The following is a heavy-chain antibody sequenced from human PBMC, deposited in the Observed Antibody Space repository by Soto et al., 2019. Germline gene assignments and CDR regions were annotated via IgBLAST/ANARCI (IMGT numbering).Heavy chain of an antibody. V-gene: IGHV3-30-3*01. Sequence: QVQLVESGGGEVQPGTSLRLSCLVSGLPFSSHAMDWVRQAPGKGLEWLSIISSAGTSTYNAESVRGRFTISRDNSKNTLYLQMNNLRVEDTAVYYCVRVYVRQYDYWGQGTVVTVSS. J-gene: IGHJ4*02. CDR1: GLPFSSHA. D-gene: IGHD3-16*01. CDR2: ISSAGTST. CDR3: VRVYVRQYDY.